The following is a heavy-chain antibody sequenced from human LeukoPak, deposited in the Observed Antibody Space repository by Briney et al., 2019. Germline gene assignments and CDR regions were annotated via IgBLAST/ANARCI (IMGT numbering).Heavy chain of an antibody. CDR1: GYLFTNYW. V-gene: IGHV5-51*01. Sequence: GESLKISCKGSGYLFTNYWIAWVRQMPGKGLEWMGIIYPGDSDTRYSPSFQGQVTISADKSISTAYLQWSSLKASDTAMYYCARRRGVTYYYDSSGPFDIWGQGTMVTVSS. J-gene: IGHJ3*02. CDR2: IYPGDSDT. CDR3: ARRRGVTYYYDSSGPFDI. D-gene: IGHD3-22*01.